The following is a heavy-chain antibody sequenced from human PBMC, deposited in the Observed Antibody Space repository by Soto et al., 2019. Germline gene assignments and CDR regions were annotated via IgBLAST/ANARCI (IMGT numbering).Heavy chain of an antibody. Sequence: PGESLKISCKGVGYNFGSAWIGWVRQMPGKGLEWMGLIKPGTSDIRYSPPFRGQVTISADEAVTTAYLQWSGLKASDTAMYYCARQHSFICDSGGQGTVVTVSS. V-gene: IGHV5-51*01. CDR1: GYNFGSAW. CDR2: IKPGTSDI. J-gene: IGHJ4*02. CDR3: ARQHSFICDS. D-gene: IGHD2-15*01.